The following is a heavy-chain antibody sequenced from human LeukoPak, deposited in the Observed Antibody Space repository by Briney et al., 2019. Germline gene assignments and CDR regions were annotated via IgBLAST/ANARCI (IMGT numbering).Heavy chain of an antibody. CDR1: GYTYPGFY. V-gene: IGHV1-2*02. D-gene: IGHD3-10*01. J-gene: IGHJ5*02. Sequence: ASVRVSCTASGYTYPGFYIHWVRQAPGQGLEWMGWINPNSGDTNSAQKFQGRVTMTRDTSISTAYIELRRLKSDDTAVYYCAIASFTFLRGVAWFDPWGQGTLVTVSS. CDR2: INPNSGDT. CDR3: AIASFTFLRGVAWFDP.